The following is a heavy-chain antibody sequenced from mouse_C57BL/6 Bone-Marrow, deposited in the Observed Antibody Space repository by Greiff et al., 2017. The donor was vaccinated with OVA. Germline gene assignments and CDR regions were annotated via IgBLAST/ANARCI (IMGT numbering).Heavy chain of an antibody. V-gene: IGHV5-4*01. CDR2: ISDGGSYT. J-gene: IGHJ2*01. CDR3: ARTLCYYYGSSYVLAY. D-gene: IGHD1-1*01. Sequence: EVQGVESGGGLVKPGGSLKLSCAASGFTFSSYAMSWVRQTPEKRLEWVATISDGGSYTYYPDNVKGRFTISRDNAKNNLYLQMSHLKSEDTAMYSCARTLCYYYGSSYVLAYWGQGTTLTVSS. CDR1: GFTFSSYA.